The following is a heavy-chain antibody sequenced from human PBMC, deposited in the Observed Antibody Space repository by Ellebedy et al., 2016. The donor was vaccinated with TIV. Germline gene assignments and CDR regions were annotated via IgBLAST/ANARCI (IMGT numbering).Heavy chain of an antibody. CDR1: GFNFSDYF. V-gene: IGHV3-11*06. CDR3: ARAVRDGYNGAHFDY. CDR2: ISTLSGYT. D-gene: IGHD5-24*01. J-gene: IGHJ4*02. Sequence: PGGSLRLSCAASGFNFSDYFMSWVRQAPGKGLEWASFISTLSGYTHYRDSVKGRFTIFRDNAETSLYLQMSSLRAEDTAIYYCARAVRDGYNGAHFDYWGQGTLVSVSS.